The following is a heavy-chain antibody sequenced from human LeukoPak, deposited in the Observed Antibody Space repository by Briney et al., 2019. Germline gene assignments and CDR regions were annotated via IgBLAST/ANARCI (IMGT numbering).Heavy chain of an antibody. CDR3: ARVGYCSSTSCRVNYFDY. V-gene: IGHV3-20*04. CDR2: INWNGGST. D-gene: IGHD2-2*01. J-gene: IGHJ4*02. Sequence: GGSLRLSCAASGFTFDDYGMSWVRQAPGKGLEWVSGINWNGGSTGYADSVKGRFTISRGNAKNSLYLQMNSLRAEDTALYYCARVGYCSSTSCRVNYFDYWGQGTLVTVSS. CDR1: GFTFDDYG.